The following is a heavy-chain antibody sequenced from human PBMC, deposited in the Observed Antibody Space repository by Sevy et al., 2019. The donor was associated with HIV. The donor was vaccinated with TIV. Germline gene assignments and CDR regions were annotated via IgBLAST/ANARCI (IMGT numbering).Heavy chain of an antibody. CDR3: VRAIQSDGSF. Sequence: GGSLRLSCVASGFNLENFWMYWVRQAPGTGLEWVANIRQDGSEIYYVASVKGRFTISGDNARNLVYLQMNSLRVEDTALYYCVRAIQSDGSFWGQGALVTVSS. D-gene: IGHD6-19*01. V-gene: IGHV3-7*01. CDR1: GFNLENFW. CDR2: IRQDGSEI. J-gene: IGHJ4*02.